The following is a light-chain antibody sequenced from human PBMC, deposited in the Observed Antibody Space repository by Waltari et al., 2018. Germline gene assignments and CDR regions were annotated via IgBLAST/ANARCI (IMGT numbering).Light chain of an antibody. CDR1: TSDLGGYNY. Sequence: QSALTQPASVSGSPGQSITISCTGTTSDLGGYNYVSWYQQHPGKAPKLLIYDVNSRPSGVSNRFSGSKSGNTASLSISGLQAEDEADYYCCSFTSSSTWVFGGGTKLTVL. CDR2: DVN. CDR3: CSFTSSSTWV. J-gene: IGLJ3*02. V-gene: IGLV2-14*01.